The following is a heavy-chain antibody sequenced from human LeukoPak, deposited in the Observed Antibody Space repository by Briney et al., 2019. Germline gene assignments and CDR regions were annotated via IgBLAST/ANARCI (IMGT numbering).Heavy chain of an antibody. J-gene: IGHJ4*02. CDR1: GYSFTTYW. D-gene: IGHD3-22*01. CDR2: IYPGDSDT. Sequence: GESLKISCKGSGYSFTTYWIGWVRQMPGKGLEWMGIIYPGDSDTRYSPSFQGQVTISADKSISTAYLQWSSLKASDTAMYYCARAYYYDSSGYYLNFDYWGQGTLVTVSS. V-gene: IGHV5-51*01. CDR3: ARAYYYDSSGYYLNFDY.